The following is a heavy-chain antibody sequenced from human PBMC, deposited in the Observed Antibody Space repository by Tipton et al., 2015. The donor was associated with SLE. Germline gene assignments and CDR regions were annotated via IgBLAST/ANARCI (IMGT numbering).Heavy chain of an antibody. V-gene: IGHV3-74*01. CDR1: GFTFSSYW. J-gene: IGHJ4*02. D-gene: IGHD3-10*01. CDR2: INSDGSST. CDR3: ARGPFEDYYGSGSYFNSFDY. Sequence: SLRLSCAASGFTFSSYWMHWVRQAPGKGLVWVSRINSDGSSTSYADSVKGRFTISRDNAKNTLYLQMNSLRAEDTAVYYCARGPFEDYYGSGSYFNSFDYWGQGTLVTVSS.